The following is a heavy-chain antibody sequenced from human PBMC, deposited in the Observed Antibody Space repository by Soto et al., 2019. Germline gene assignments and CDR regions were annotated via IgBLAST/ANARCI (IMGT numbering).Heavy chain of an antibody. CDR3: ARDLVMEGMCAGDICPLLY. V-gene: IGHV4-59*02. CDR1: GASVSIHF. CDR2: MHSSGST. D-gene: IGHD2-21*01. Sequence: SETLSLTCTVSGASVSIHFWNWLRQSPGKGLEWIGWMHSSGSTNSNPSLKSRVTMSIDTSRNQLSLNLSSVTAADTAVYYCARDLVMEGMCAGDICPLLYCGQGALVTVSS. J-gene: IGHJ4*02.